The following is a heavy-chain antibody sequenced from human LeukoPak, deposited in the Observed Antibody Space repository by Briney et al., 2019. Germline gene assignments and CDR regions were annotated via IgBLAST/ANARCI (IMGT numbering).Heavy chain of an antibody. Sequence: GGSLRLSCAASGFTFRSYSMSWVRQAPGKGLEWVSSISDDSNYIYYADSVEGRFTISRDNAKNSLYLQMNSLRAEDTAVYYCAKWFSGHENYFDYWGQGTLVTVSS. V-gene: IGHV3-21*01. CDR2: ISDDSNYI. CDR3: AKWFSGHENYFDY. CDR1: GFTFRSYS. D-gene: IGHD5-12*01. J-gene: IGHJ4*02.